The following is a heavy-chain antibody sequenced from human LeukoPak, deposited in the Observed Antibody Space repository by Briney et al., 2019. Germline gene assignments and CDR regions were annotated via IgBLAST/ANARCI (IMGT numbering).Heavy chain of an antibody. D-gene: IGHD3-3*01. Sequence: PSETLSLTCAVSGGSISSSNWWSWVRPPPGKGLEWIGEIYHSGSTNYNPSLKSRVTISVDTSKNQFSLKLSSVTAADTAVYYCASARGQYYDFWSGYSHFPIFDYWGQGTQVTVSS. CDR1: GGSISSSNW. J-gene: IGHJ4*02. V-gene: IGHV4-4*02. CDR2: IYHSGST. CDR3: ASARGQYYDFWSGYSHFPIFDY.